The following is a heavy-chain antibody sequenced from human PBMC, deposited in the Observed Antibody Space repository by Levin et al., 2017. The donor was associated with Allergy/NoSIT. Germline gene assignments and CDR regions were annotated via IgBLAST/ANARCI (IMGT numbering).Heavy chain of an antibody. CDR1: GFTFDDYA. J-gene: IGHJ3*02. CDR2: ISWNSGSI. CDR3: AKDMGYSSSDAFDI. V-gene: IGHV3-9*01. D-gene: IGHD6-13*01. Sequence: SLKISCAASGFTFDDYAMHWVRQAPGKGLEWVSGISWNSGSIGYADSVKGRFTISRDNAKNSLYLQMNSLRAEDTALYYCAKDMGYSSSDAFDIWGQGTMVTVSS.